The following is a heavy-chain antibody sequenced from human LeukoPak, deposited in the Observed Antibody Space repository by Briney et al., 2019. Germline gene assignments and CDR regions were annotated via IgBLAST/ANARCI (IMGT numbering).Heavy chain of an antibody. CDR3: AKWVSGLDQTVDY. D-gene: IGHD6-19*01. Sequence: PGGSLRLSCAGSGFTFDNSALSWVRQAPGKGLEWVSAISGSGGSTYYADSVKGRFTISRDNSKNTLYLQTNSLRAEDTAVYYCAKWVSGLDQTVDYWGQGTLVTVSS. CDR1: GFTFDNSA. CDR2: ISGSGGST. V-gene: IGHV3-23*01. J-gene: IGHJ4*02.